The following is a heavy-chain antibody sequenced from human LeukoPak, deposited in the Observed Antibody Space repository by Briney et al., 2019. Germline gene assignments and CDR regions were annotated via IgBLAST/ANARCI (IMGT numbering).Heavy chain of an antibody. D-gene: IGHD1-1*01. CDR2: ISSSSSYI. CDR1: GFTFSSYS. V-gene: IGHV3-21*01. J-gene: IGHJ4*02. Sequence: GGSLRLSCAASGFTFSSYSMNWVRQAPGKGLEWVSSISSSSSYIYYADSVKGRFTISRDNAKNSLYLQMNSLRAEDTAVYYCARDLQLGRADYWGQGTLVTVSS. CDR3: ARDLQLGRADY.